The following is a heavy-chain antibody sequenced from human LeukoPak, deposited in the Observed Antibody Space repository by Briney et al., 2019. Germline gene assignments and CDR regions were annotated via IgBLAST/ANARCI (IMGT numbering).Heavy chain of an antibody. J-gene: IGHJ6*03. CDR2: MNPNSGNT. V-gene: IGHV1-8*03. Sequence: ASVKVSCKASGGTFSSYDINWVRQATGQGLEWMGWMNPNSGNTGYAQKFQGRVTITRNTSISTAYMELSSLRSEDTAVYYCARERVITMVRGVIPYYYYYYMDVWGKGTTVTVSS. CDR1: GGTFSSYD. D-gene: IGHD3-10*01. CDR3: ARERVITMVRGVIPYYYYYYMDV.